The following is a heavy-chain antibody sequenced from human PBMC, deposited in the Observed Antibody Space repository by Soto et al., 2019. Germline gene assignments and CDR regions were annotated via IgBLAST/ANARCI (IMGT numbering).Heavy chain of an antibody. CDR2: ISYDGSKK. CDR3: VRDRVVAGIGEVDY. J-gene: IGHJ4*02. CDR1: GFTFSSHA. V-gene: IGHV3-30-3*01. D-gene: IGHD6-19*01. Sequence: QVQLEESGGGVVQPGRSLRLSCAASGFTFSSHAMHWVRQAPGKGLEWVAVISYDGSKKYYADSVKGRFTISRDNSKNTVHLQMDSLRPEDTAVYHCVRDRVVAGIGEVDYWGQGTLVTVSS.